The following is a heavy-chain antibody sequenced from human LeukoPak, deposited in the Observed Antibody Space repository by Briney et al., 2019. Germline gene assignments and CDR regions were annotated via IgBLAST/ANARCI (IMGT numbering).Heavy chain of an antibody. J-gene: IGHJ5*01. CDR1: GYSFTSYW. V-gene: IGHV5-51*01. CDR2: IFPDDSDT. D-gene: IGHD6-19*01. Sequence: GESLKISCKGSGYSFTSYWIACARQMPGKGLEWMGTIFPDDSDTRYSPSFQGLITISADKSINTAYLQWSSLKASDTAMYYCARHSDITVADSWGQGTLVTVSS. CDR3: ARHSDITVADS.